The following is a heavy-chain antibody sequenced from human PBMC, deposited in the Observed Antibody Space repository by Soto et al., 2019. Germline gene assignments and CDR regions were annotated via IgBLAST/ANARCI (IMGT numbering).Heavy chain of an antibody. Sequence: GSLRLSCAASGFTFSSYAMHWVRQAPGKGLEWVAVISYYGSNKYYADSVKGRFTISXXXXKXXXYXQXXXLXAXDTAVYYCGRGRSGQIVVFYWGQGTPVTVSS. D-gene: IGHD1-26*01. J-gene: IGHJ4*02. CDR2: ISYYGSNK. CDR3: GRGRSGQIVVFY. V-gene: IGHV3-30-3*01. CDR1: GFTFSSYA.